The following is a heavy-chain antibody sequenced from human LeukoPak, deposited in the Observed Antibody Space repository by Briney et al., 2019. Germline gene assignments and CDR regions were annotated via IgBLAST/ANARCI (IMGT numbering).Heavy chain of an antibody. Sequence: GASVKVSCKASGYTFTNYGISWVRQAPGQGLEWMGWISAYNGDTNYAQKLQGRVTMTTDTSTSTAYMELRSLRSDATAIYYCAVRNTSSWSPFDFWGQGNLVTVSS. CDR3: AVRNTSSWSPFDF. CDR1: GYTFTNYG. J-gene: IGHJ4*02. CDR2: ISAYNGDT. D-gene: IGHD6-13*01. V-gene: IGHV1-18*01.